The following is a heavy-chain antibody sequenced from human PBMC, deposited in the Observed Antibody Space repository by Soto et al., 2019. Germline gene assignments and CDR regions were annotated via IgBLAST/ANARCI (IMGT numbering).Heavy chain of an antibody. CDR3: ARVRTYYDSSGSLDY. CDR2: INPNSGDT. J-gene: IGHJ4*02. CDR1: GFTFTGYF. Sequence: ASVKVSCKASGFTFTGYFIHWVRRAPGQGLEWMGWINPNSGDTNYAQKFQGRVTMTRDTSINTAYMELSRLRSDDTAVYYCARVRTYYDSSGSLDYWGQGALVTVSS. V-gene: IGHV1-2*02. D-gene: IGHD3-22*01.